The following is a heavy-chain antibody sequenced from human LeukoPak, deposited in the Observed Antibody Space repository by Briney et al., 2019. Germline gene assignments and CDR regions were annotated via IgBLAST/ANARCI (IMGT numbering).Heavy chain of an antibody. Sequence: SETLSLTCTVSGGSISSSSYYWGWIRQPPGKGLEWIGSMYYSGSTYYNPSLKSRVTISVDTSKNQFSLKLSSVTAADTAVYYCASFAVGATNWFDPWGQGTLVTASS. V-gene: IGHV4-39*01. CDR2: MYYSGST. CDR3: ASFAVGATNWFDP. CDR1: GGSISSSSYY. D-gene: IGHD1-26*01. J-gene: IGHJ5*02.